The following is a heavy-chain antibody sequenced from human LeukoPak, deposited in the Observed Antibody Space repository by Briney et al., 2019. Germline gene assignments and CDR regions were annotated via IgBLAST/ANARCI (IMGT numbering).Heavy chain of an antibody. CDR3: ARQRGSGCLDY. V-gene: IGHV3-7*01. J-gene: IGHJ4*02. D-gene: IGHD6-19*01. CDR2: IKQDGSET. CDR1: RFTLGNYW. Sequence: GGSLRLSCAAARFTLGNYWMSWVRQAPGKGLEWVANIKQDGSETYYVDSVKGRFTISRDNAKNSLSLQMNSLRAEDTAVYYCARQRGSGCLDYWGQGTLVTVSS.